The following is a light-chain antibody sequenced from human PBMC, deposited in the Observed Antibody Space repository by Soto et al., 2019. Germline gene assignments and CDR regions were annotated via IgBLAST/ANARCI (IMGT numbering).Light chain of an antibody. CDR2: GAS. CDR3: QKYDSAPFT. V-gene: IGKV1-27*01. Sequence: DIQMTQSPSSLSASVGDRVTITCRASQGIGTYLAWYRQKPGRVPNLLIYGASTLQSVVPSRFSGSGSGQDFTLTISGLQPEDVATYYCQKYDSAPFTFVPGTKVDL. CDR1: QGIGTY. J-gene: IGKJ3*01.